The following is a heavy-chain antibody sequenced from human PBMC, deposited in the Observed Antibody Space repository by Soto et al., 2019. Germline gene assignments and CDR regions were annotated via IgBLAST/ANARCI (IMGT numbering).Heavy chain of an antibody. J-gene: IGHJ6*03. CDR3: GRGAYDPPYYYFCVDG. V-gene: IGHV1-69*08. CDR1: GGTFSNFI. CDR2: IIPILGTI. D-gene: IGHD5-12*01. Sequence: QVQLVQSGAEVKKPGSSVRVSCKASGGTFSNFILTWVRQAPGQGLEWMGRIIPILGTITYAQKFQGRVTITSDKTSSTAYLELGSLRSEGTAVYYFGRGAYDPPYYYFCVDGWGKGTTVTVSS.